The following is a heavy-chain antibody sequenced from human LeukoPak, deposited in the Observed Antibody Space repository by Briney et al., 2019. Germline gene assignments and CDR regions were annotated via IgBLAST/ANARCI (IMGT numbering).Heavy chain of an antibody. J-gene: IGHJ6*02. Sequence: GGSLRLSCTASGFTFGDYAMSWFRQAPGKGLEWVGFIRSKAYGGTTEYAASVKGRFTISRDDSKSIDYLQMNSLKTEDTAVYYCTSDVAHYYDSSGLYYYYGMDVWGQGTTATVSS. CDR1: GFTFGDYA. D-gene: IGHD3-22*01. CDR2: IRSKAYGGTT. V-gene: IGHV3-49*03. CDR3: TSDVAHYYDSSGLYYYYGMDV.